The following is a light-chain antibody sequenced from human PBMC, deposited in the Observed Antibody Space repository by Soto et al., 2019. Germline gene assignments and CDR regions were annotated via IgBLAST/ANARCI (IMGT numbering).Light chain of an antibody. CDR2: GAS. J-gene: IGKJ1*01. CDR1: QSVTSSY. CDR3: QQYGGLPT. V-gene: IGKV3-20*01. Sequence: EIVLTQSPGTLSLSPGERVTLSCRASQSVTSSYIAWYQQKSGQAPRLLLYGASSRATGIPDRFRGSGSGTDFTLTIRRLEPEDFAVYYCQQYGGLPTFGQGTKVDIK.